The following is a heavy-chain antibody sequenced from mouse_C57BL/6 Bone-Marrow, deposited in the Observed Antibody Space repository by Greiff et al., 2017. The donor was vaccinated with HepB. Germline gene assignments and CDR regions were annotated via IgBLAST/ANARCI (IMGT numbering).Heavy chain of an antibody. CDR3: ARSLGAWFAY. V-gene: IGHV1-69*01. J-gene: IGHJ3*01. CDR1: GYTFTGYW. Sequence: QVQLQQSGAELMKPGASVKLSCKATGYTFTGYWIEWVKQRPGQGLEWIGEIDPSDSYTNYNQKFKGKSTLTVDKSSSTAYMQLSSLTSEDSAVYYCARSLGAWFAYWGQGTLVTVSA. CDR2: IDPSDSYT. D-gene: IGHD4-1*01.